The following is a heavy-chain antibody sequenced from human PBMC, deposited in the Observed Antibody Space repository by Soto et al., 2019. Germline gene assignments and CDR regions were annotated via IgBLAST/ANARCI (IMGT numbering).Heavy chain of an antibody. J-gene: IGHJ4*01. CDR1: GGSFSGYY. CDR2: INHSGST. CDR3: ARDSGYGSGTSVNHYIDY. V-gene: IGHV4-34*01. Sequence: SETLSLTCAVYGGSFSGYYWSWIRQPPGKGLEWIGEINHSGSTNYNPSLKSRVTISVDTSKNQFSLKLSSVTAADTAVYYCARDSGYGSGTSVNHYIDYWGHGTLVTVSS. D-gene: IGHD3-10*01.